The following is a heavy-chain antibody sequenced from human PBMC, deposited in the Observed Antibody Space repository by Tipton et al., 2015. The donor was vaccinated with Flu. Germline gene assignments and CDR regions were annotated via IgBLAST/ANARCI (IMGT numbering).Heavy chain of an antibody. V-gene: IGHV4-59*01. Sequence: TLSLTCTVSGGSINDYYWSWIRQPPGKGLEWIGYIYYSGSTNYNPSLKSRVTISVDTSKNQFSLKLSSVTAADTAVYYCARGGTVRNGMDVWGQGTTVTVSS. CDR2: IYYSGST. J-gene: IGHJ6*02. CDR3: ARGGTVRNGMDV. D-gene: IGHD4-11*01. CDR1: GGSINDYY.